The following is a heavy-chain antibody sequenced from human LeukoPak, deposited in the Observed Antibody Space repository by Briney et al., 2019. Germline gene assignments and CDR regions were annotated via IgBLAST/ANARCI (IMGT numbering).Heavy chain of an antibody. J-gene: IGHJ5*02. CDR2: ISPSGGIT. CDR1: GFTFSSHG. Sequence: GGSLRLSCAASGFTFSSHGMNWVRQAPGKGLEWVSGISPSGGITYYADSVKGRFTISRDNSKNTLYLQMNGLRAEDTAVYYCAKLSPTTLYDSRGWFDPWGQGTLVTVSS. CDR3: AKLSPTTLYDSRGWFDP. D-gene: IGHD3-3*01. V-gene: IGHV3-23*01.